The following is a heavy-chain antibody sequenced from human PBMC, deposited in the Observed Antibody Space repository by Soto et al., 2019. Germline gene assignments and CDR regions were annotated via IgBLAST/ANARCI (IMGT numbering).Heavy chain of an antibody. D-gene: IGHD6-13*01. CDR3: ASLGLGEYRSPSVRMDV. J-gene: IGHJ6*02. Sequence: ASVKVSCKASGGTFSSYAISWVRQAPGQGLEWMGGIIPIFGTANYAQKFQGRVTITADESTSTAYMELSSLRSEDTAVYYCASLGLGEYRSPSVRMDVWGQGTTVTVSS. CDR1: GGTFSSYA. CDR2: IIPIFGTA. V-gene: IGHV1-69*13.